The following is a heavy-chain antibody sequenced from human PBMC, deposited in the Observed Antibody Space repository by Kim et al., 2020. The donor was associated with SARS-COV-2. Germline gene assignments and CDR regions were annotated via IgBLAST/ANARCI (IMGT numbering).Heavy chain of an antibody. CDR3: ARAGGQQWLGPCHP. Sequence: GGSLRLSCAASGFTFSSYAMHWVRQAPGKGLEWVAVISYDGSNKYYADSVKGRFTISRDNSKNTLYLQMNSLRAEDTAVYYCARAGGQQWLGPCHPWGQGTLVTVSS. CDR2: ISYDGSNK. V-gene: IGHV3-30*04. J-gene: IGHJ5*02. CDR1: GFTFSSYA. D-gene: IGHD6-19*01.